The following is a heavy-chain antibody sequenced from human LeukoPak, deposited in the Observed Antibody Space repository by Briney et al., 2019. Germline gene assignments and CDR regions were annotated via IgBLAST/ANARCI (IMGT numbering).Heavy chain of an antibody. D-gene: IGHD6-19*01. CDR3: ARGGSGWYLHFDY. Sequence: PSETLSLTCTVSGYSISSGYYWGWIRQPPGKGLEWIGSIYHSGSTYYNPSLKSRVTISVDTSKNQFSLKLSSVTAADTAVYYCARGGSGWYLHFDYWGQGTLVTVSS. V-gene: IGHV4-38-2*02. CDR1: GYSISSGYY. CDR2: IYHSGST. J-gene: IGHJ4*02.